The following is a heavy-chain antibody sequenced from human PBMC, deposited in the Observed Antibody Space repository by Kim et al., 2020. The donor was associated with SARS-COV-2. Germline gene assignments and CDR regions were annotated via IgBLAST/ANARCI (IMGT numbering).Heavy chain of an antibody. CDR3: ARVRGKGYFDL. Sequence: GGSLRLSCAASGFTFSSYAMHWVRQAPGKGLEWVAVISYDGSNKYYADSVKGRFTISRDNSKNTLYLQMNSLRAEDTAVYYCARVRGKGYFDLWGRGTLVTVSS. J-gene: IGHJ2*01. V-gene: IGHV3-30-3*01. CDR1: GFTFSSYA. CDR2: ISYDGSNK.